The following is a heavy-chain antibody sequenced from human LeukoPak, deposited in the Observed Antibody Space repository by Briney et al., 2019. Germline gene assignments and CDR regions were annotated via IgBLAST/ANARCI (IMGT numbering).Heavy chain of an antibody. D-gene: IGHD3-9*01. Sequence: GASVKVSCKTSGYTFTSYDINWVRQATGQGLEWMGWMNPNSGNTGYAQKFQGRVTMTRNTSISTAYMELSSLRSEDTAVYYCARATAGIVLRYFDWLFPNHYYYYYMDVWGKGTTVTVSS. V-gene: IGHV1-8*01. CDR3: ARATAGIVLRYFDWLFPNHYYYYYMDV. CDR2: MNPNSGNT. J-gene: IGHJ6*03. CDR1: GYTFTSYD.